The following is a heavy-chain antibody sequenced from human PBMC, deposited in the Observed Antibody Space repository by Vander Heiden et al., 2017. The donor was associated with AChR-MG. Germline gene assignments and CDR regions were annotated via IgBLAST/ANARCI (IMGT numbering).Heavy chain of an antibody. CDR2: IWYDGSNK. CDR3: AKIWYFTGGSGPRNYGMGV. J-gene: IGHJ6*02. D-gene: IGHD2-8*02. Sequence: QVQLVESGGGVVQPWGSLTLSCAASGFTFGDYGLHWVRQAPGKGLEWVADIWYDGSNKYYGESVKGRFSISRDNSKSTLYLQMKSLRTEETAVYYCAKIWYFTGGSGPRNYGMGVWGQGTTVTVSS. V-gene: IGHV3-30*02. CDR1: GFTFGDYG.